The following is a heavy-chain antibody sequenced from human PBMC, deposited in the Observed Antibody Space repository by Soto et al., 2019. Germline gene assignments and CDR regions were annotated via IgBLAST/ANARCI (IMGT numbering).Heavy chain of an antibody. CDR1: GFTFSSYA. CDR3: AKDLFWDSSTWYYLDY. V-gene: IGHV3-23*01. Sequence: EVQLLESGGGLVQPGGSLRLSCAASGFTFSSYAMSWVRQAPGKGLEWVSGISGSGGSTYYAASVKGRLTISRDNSKNPLYLQMNSLRAEDTAVYYCAKDLFWDSSTWYYLDYWGQGTLVTVSS. CDR2: ISGSGGST. D-gene: IGHD6-13*01. J-gene: IGHJ4*02.